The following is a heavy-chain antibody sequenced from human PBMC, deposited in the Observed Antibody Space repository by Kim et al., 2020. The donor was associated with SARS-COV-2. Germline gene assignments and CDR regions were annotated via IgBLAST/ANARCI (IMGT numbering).Heavy chain of an antibody. D-gene: IGHD3-10*01. J-gene: IGHJ6*03. CDR3: AKDVRYGSYYMDV. Sequence: YADSVKGRFTISRDNSKNTLYLQMNSLRAEDTAVYYCAKDVRYGSYYMDVWGKGTTVTVSS. V-gene: IGHV3-23*01.